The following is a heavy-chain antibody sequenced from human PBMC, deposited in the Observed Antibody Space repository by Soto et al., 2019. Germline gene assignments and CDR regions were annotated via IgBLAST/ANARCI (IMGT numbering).Heavy chain of an antibody. Sequence: QVQLQESGPGLVKPSQTLSLTCTVSGGSISSGGYYWSWIRQHPGKGLERIGYIYYSGSTYYNPSLARRVTISVDTSKNQFSLKLSSVTAADTAVYYCARDRYCSSTSCYRSNAFDIWGQGTMVTVSS. J-gene: IGHJ3*02. CDR1: GGSISSGGYY. D-gene: IGHD2-2*02. V-gene: IGHV4-31*03. CDR3: ARDRYCSSTSCYRSNAFDI. CDR2: IYYSGST.